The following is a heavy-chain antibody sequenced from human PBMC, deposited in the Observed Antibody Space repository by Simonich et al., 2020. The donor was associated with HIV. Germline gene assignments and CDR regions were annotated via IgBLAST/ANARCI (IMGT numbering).Heavy chain of an antibody. V-gene: IGHV1-24*01. CDR1: GYTLTGLS. Sequence: QVQLVQSGAEVKKPGASVKVSCTVSGYTLTGLSMHWVRPAPGKGLEWMGGFDPENLETIYAQNFQGRVSMTEDTSTDTAYMELSSLRSEDTAVYYCATDSPLVLTSAFDSWGQGTLVTVSS. CDR2: FDPENLET. J-gene: IGHJ4*02. D-gene: IGHD3-22*01. CDR3: ATDSPLVLTSAFDS.